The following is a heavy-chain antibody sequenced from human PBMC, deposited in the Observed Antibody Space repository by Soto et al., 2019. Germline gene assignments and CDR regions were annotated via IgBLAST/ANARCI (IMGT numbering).Heavy chain of an antibody. J-gene: IGHJ4*02. CDR2: MSHDENRK. V-gene: IGHV3-30*18. CDR3: AKHYDFWSASVNPYFDS. CDR1: GFTFAHYD. Sequence: QAQLVESGGGVVQPGTSLRLSCAASGFTFAHYDMHWVRHSPGKGLEWVAFMSHDENRKLYSDSVKGRFTISRDNSKSNVYLQMRRLRAEDTAVYYCAKHYDFWSASVNPYFDSWGLGTLVTVSS. D-gene: IGHD3-3*01.